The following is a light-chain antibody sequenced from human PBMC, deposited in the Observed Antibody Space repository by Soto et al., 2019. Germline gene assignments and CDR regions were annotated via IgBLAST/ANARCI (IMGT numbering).Light chain of an antibody. CDR3: YSSAGSSKVV. CDR2: EGS. V-gene: IGLV2-23*01. J-gene: IGLJ1*01. Sequence: QSALTQPASVSGSPGQSITISCTGTSSDVGSYNLVSWYQQHPGKAPKLMIYEGSKRPSGVSNRFSGSKSGNTASLTISGLQAEDEADDYCYSSAGSSKVVFGTGTKVTV. CDR1: SSDVGSYNL.